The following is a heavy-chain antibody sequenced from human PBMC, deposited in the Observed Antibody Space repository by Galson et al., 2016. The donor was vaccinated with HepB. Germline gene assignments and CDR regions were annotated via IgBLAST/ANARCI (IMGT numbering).Heavy chain of an antibody. D-gene: IGHD4-11*01. V-gene: IGHV1-18*01. Sequence: SVKVSCKASGYTFTSYGISWVRQAPGQGLEWMGWISAYNGNTNYAQKLQGRVTMTTDTSTSTAYMELRSLRSDDTAVYYCARDGALTVTTGLSNGMDVWGQGTTVTVSS. CDR2: ISAYNGNT. CDR3: ARDGALTVTTGLSNGMDV. CDR1: GYTFTSYG. J-gene: IGHJ6*02.